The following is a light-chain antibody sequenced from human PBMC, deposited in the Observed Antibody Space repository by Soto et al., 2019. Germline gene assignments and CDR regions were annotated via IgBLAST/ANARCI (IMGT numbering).Light chain of an antibody. CDR1: QSVSSN. J-gene: IGKJ1*01. CDR3: QQYNNWQT. CDR2: GAS. Sequence: EKEIRQSPATVSVSPGERATLSCRASQSVSSNLAWYQQKPGQAPRLLIYGASTRVTGIPARFSGSGSGTEFTLTISSLQSEDFAVYYCQQYNNWQTFGQGTKVEIK. V-gene: IGKV3-15*01.